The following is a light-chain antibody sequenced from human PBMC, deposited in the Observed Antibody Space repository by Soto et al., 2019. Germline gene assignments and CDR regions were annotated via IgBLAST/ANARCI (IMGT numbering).Light chain of an antibody. Sequence: EIRITQSPSTLSACVGDRVTITCRASQSISSWLAWYQQKPGKAPKLLIYKASSLESGVPSRFSGSGSGTEFTLTISSLQPDDFATYYCQQYNSYPWTFGQGTKVDVK. J-gene: IGKJ1*01. CDR3: QQYNSYPWT. CDR1: QSISSW. V-gene: IGKV1-5*03. CDR2: KAS.